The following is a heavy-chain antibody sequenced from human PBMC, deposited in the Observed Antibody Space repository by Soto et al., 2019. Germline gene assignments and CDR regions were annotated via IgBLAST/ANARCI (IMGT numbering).Heavy chain of an antibody. J-gene: IGHJ4*02. D-gene: IGHD2-2*01. V-gene: IGHV4-59*01. CDR3: ARAVLPATAPFDY. CDR1: GGSISNYY. Sequence: QVQLQESGPRLVKPSETLSLTCIVSGGSISNYYWSWIRQPPGKGLAWIGYIYYSGSTNYNPSFPSRVTISVDKSKNQFSLKLSSVTAADTAVYYCARAVLPATAPFDYWGQGTLVTVSS. CDR2: IYYSGST.